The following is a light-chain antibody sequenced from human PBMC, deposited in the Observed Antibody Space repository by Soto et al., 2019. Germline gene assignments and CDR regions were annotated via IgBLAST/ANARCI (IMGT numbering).Light chain of an antibody. V-gene: IGKV3-15*01. J-gene: IGKJ4*01. CDR3: QRYDNWPLT. CDR1: QSISGN. CDR2: HTS. Sequence: EIVMTQAPATLSVSPRESATLSCRASQSISGNLAWYQQKPGLSPRLLIYHTSTRATGVPARFSGSGSGTEFSLTISSLQSEDSAVYYCQRYDNWPLTFGGGSKVDIK.